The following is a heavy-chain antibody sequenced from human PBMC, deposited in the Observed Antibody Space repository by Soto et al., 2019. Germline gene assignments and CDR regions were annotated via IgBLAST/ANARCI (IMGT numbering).Heavy chain of an antibody. CDR2: VSKSDYT. V-gene: IGHV3-21*01. CDR1: GFYFNNYG. J-gene: IGHJ4*02. D-gene: IGHD2-2*01. Sequence: GGSLRLSCAVSGFYFNNYGINWVRQPPGKGLEWVSSVSKSDYTYYSDSVRGRFTISRDNAKNSVSLQMNSLRAEDTAVYYCAREDSIIIPAVSDFWGQGTLVTVSS. CDR3: AREDSIIIPAVSDF.